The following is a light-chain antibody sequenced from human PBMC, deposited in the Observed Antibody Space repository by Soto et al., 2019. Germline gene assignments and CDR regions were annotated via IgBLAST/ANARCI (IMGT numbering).Light chain of an antibody. V-gene: IGKV1-5*01. CDR2: DAS. J-gene: IGKJ1*01. CDR3: QQYNRYAVT. CDR1: QSASTF. Sequence: DIQMTQSPSTLSGSVGDRVTITSRASQSASTFLAWYQQKPGQAPKLLIYDASTLQSGVPSRFSASGSGTEFALTIIGLQPDDFAVYYCQQYNRYAVTFGQGTKVDIK.